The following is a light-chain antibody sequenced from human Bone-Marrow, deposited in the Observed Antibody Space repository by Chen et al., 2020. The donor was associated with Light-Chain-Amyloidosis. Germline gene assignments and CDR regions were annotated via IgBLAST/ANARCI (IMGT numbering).Light chain of an antibody. CDR2: DAS. Sequence: DIQMPQSPPSLSASVGDRVTITCQASEDISKFLNWYQQKPGQAPKLLIYDASILQIGVPSRFSGSGSGTDFTFTISSLQPEDIATYYCQQYDLGFTFGHGTKVDI. V-gene: IGKV1-33*01. CDR1: EDISKF. CDR3: QQYDLGFT. J-gene: IGKJ3*01.